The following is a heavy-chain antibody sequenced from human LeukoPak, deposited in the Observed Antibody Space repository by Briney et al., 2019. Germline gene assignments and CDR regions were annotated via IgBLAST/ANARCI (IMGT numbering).Heavy chain of an antibody. CDR1: GFTFSSYG. V-gene: IGHV3-33*01. CDR2: IWYDGSKK. CDR3: ARKQLDGSAFDI. D-gene: IGHD1-26*01. J-gene: IGHJ3*02. Sequence: GGSLRLSCAASGFTFSSYGMHWVRQAPGKGLEWGAVIWYDGSKKYYADSVKGRFTISRDNSKNTLYLQMNSLRAEDTAVYYCARKQLDGSAFDIWGQGTMVTVSS.